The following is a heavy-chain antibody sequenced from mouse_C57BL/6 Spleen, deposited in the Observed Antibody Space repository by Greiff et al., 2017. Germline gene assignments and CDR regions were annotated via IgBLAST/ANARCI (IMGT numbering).Heavy chain of an antibody. D-gene: IGHD2-1*01. CDR2: IYPGSGST. Sequence: VQLQQPGAELVKPGASVKMSCKASGYTFTSYWITWVKHRPGQGLEWIGDIYPGSGSTNYNEKFKSKATLTVDTSSSTAYMPLSSLTSEDSAVYYCARSKGNYAWFAYWGQGTLVTVSA. CDR1: GYTFTSYW. J-gene: IGHJ3*01. CDR3: ARSKGNYAWFAY. V-gene: IGHV1-55*01.